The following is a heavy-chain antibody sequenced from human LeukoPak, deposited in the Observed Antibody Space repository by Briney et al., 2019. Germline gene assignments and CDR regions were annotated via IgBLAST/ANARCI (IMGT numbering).Heavy chain of an antibody. D-gene: IGHD2-2*02. CDR3: ARLSGAPVRHPIYHFDY. Sequence: PSETLSLTRAVSGYSISSGYYWGWIRPSPGKGLEWIGNIYHSGSTYKNPSLKSRVTISLDTSKNQFSLKLSSVTAADTAMYYCARLSGAPVRHPIYHFDYWGQGTLVAVSS. V-gene: IGHV4-38-2*01. J-gene: IGHJ4*02. CDR1: GYSISSGYY. CDR2: IYHSGST.